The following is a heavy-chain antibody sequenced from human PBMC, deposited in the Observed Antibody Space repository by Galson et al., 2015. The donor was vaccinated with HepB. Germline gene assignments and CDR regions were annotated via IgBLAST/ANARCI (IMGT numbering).Heavy chain of an antibody. Sequence: SLRLSCAASGFSFVNYAMDWVRQAPGKGLEWVSAISGSGGSTYYADSVRGRFTISRDNSKNTLYLQMNSLRAEDTAVYYCAKELGRFHANWFDPWGQRTLVTVSS. D-gene: IGHD3-3*01. CDR1: GFSFVNYA. J-gene: IGHJ5*02. CDR3: AKELGRFHANWFDP. CDR2: ISGSGGST. V-gene: IGHV3-23*01.